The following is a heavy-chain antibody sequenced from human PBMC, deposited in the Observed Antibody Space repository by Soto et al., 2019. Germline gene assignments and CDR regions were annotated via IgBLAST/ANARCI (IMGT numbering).Heavy chain of an antibody. CDR3: ARGYYYDSSGSYHLEADAFDI. CDR2: FDPEDGET. CDR1: GYTLTELS. V-gene: IGHV1-24*01. Sequence: ASVKVSCKVSGYTLTELSMHWVRQAPGKGPEWMGGFDPEDGETIYAQKFQGRVTMTEDTSTDTAYMELSSLRSEDTAVYYCARGYYYDSSGSYHLEADAFDIWGQGTMVTVSS. D-gene: IGHD3-22*01. J-gene: IGHJ3*02.